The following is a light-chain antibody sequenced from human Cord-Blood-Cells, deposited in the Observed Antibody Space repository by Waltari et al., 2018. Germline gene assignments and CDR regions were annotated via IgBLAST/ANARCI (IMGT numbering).Light chain of an antibody. CDR3: QQYYSTPPT. CDR2: WAA. V-gene: IGKV4-1*01. J-gene: IGKJ1*01. Sequence: DIVMTQSPDSLAVSLGERATINCKSSQSVLYSSNNKNYLAWYQQKPGQPPKLLIYWAATRESVVPDRFSGSGSGIDFTLAISSLQAEDVAVYYCQQYYSTPPTFGQGTKVEIK. CDR1: QSVLYSSNNKNY.